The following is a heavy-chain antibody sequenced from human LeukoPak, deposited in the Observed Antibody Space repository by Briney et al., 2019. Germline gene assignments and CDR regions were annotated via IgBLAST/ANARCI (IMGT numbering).Heavy chain of an antibody. J-gene: IGHJ6*02. D-gene: IGHD5-12*01. Sequence: ASVTVSCKASGGTFSSYAISWVRQAPGKGLEWMGGFDPEDGETIYAQKFQGRVTMTEDTSTDTAYMELSSLRSEDTAVYYCATSYIVATPYYYYYGMDVWGQGTTVTVSS. CDR3: ATSYIVATPYYYYYGMDV. CDR1: GGTFSSYA. V-gene: IGHV1-24*01. CDR2: FDPEDGET.